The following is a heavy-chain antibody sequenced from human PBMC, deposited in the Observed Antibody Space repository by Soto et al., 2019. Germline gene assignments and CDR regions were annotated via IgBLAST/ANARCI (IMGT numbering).Heavy chain of an antibody. CDR3: AIRSPSDILTGWGHYFDY. CDR1: GYTFTSNA. J-gene: IGHJ4*02. D-gene: IGHD3-9*01. Sequence: ASVKVSCKSSGYTFTSNAIHWVRQAPGQSLEWMGWVNAGNGYTKYLQNFQGRVTISSDTSASTAYMELNSLRSEDTAVYYCAIRSPSDILTGWGHYFDYWGQGTLVTVSS. CDR2: VNAGNGYT. V-gene: IGHV1-3*01.